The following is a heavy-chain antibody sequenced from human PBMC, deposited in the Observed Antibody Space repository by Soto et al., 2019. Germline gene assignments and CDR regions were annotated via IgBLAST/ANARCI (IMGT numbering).Heavy chain of an antibody. D-gene: IGHD3-10*01. Sequence: PSETLSLTCAVYGGSFSGYYWSWIRQPPGKGLEWIGEINHSGSTNYNPSLKSRVTISVDTSKNQFSLKLSSVTAADTAVYYCARHQTNTYGSGFPFDPWGQGTLVTVSS. CDR3: ARHQTNTYGSGFPFDP. J-gene: IGHJ5*02. V-gene: IGHV4-34*01. CDR2: INHSGST. CDR1: GGSFSGYY.